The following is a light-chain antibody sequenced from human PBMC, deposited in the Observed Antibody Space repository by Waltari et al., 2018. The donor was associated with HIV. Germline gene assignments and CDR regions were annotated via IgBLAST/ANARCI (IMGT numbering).Light chain of an antibody. CDR3: QVWDSTSDHRV. V-gene: IGLV3-21*04. J-gene: IGLJ3*02. CDR1: SIGDKS. CDR2: YDS. Sequence: SYVLTQPPSVSVAPGKTATITCGGNSIGDKSVHWYQQKPGQAPVVVIYYDSDRPSGIPERFSGSNSGNTATLTISRVEAGDEADYYCQVWDSTSDHRVFGGGTKLTDL.